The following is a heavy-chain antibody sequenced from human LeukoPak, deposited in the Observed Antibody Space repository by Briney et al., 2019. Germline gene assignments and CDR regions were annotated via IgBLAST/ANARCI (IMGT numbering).Heavy chain of an antibody. CDR3: ARLMRGDLDY. D-gene: IGHD3-16*01. Sequence: GGSLRLSCAASGFTFSSYGMHWVRQAPGEGLEWVAVIWYDGSNKYYADSVKGRFTISRDNSKNTLYLQMNSLRAEDTAVYYCARLMRGDLDYWGQGTLVTVSS. J-gene: IGHJ4*02. V-gene: IGHV3-33*01. CDR1: GFTFSSYG. CDR2: IWYDGSNK.